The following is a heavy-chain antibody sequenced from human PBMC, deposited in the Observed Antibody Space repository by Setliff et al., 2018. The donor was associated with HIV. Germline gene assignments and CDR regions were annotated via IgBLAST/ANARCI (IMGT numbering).Heavy chain of an antibody. CDR1: GFSITSGYY. CDR2: IYHNGNT. V-gene: IGHV4-38-2*01. Sequence: SETLSLTCDVSGFSITSGYYWGWIRQPPGKGLNWIANIYHNGNTNYNRSLESRVTISVDTSKNQLSLNLRSATAADTAVYYCARQKDHNFWSGFFIWGQGTLVTVSS. J-gene: IGHJ4*02. CDR3: ARQKDHNFWSGFFI. D-gene: IGHD3-3*01.